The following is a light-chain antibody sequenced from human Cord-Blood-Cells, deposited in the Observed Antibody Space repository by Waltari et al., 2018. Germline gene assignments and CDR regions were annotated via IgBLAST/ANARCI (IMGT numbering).Light chain of an antibody. CDR1: QSVSSSY. CDR2: GAS. J-gene: IGKJ4*01. Sequence: EIVLTQSPGTLSLSPGERATLFCRASQSVSSSYLAWYQQKPGQAPRLLIYGASSRATGIPDRFSGSGSETDFTLTISRLEPEDFAVYYCQQYGSSPRRLTFGGGTKVEIK. CDR3: QQYGSSPRRLT. V-gene: IGKV3-20*01.